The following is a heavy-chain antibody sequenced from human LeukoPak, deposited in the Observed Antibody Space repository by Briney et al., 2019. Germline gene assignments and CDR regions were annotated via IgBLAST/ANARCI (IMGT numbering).Heavy chain of an antibody. V-gene: IGHV1-2*02. J-gene: IGHJ4*02. CDR2: INPNSGAT. CDR3: ARDLMTTPTWDFDY. Sequence: ASVKVSCKGSGYTFTGYYMHWVRQAPGQGLEWMAWINPNSGATNYAQKFQGRVTVTRDTSISTAYMELSILESDDTAVYYCARDLMTTPTWDFDYWGQGTLVSVSS. D-gene: IGHD3-16*01. CDR1: GYTFTGYY.